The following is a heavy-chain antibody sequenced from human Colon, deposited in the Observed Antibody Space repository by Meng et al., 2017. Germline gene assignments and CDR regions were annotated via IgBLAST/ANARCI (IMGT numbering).Heavy chain of an antibody. V-gene: IGHV4-4*02. CDR3: ARVGPGELPNFFDP. Sequence: QLQESGPGVVPPSGPLSLPFPVSGGSLSIGDWWSWVRQPPGKGLEWIAEIDHTGNTNYNPSLKSRVTISVDKSKNQFSLKLSFMTAADTAVYYCARVGPGELPNFFDPWGQGTLVTVSS. D-gene: IGHD1-7*01. CDR2: IDHTGNT. CDR1: GGSLSIGDW. J-gene: IGHJ5*02.